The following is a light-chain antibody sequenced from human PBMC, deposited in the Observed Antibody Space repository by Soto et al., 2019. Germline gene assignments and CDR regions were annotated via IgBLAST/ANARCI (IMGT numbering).Light chain of an antibody. CDR3: LRCTHWPRT. CDR1: QSLVYSAGNTP. Sequence: DVVMTQSPLSRPVTLGQPASISCRSSQSLVYSAGNTPLNWFQQRPGQSPRRLIYKVSNRDSGVPASFSGSGSCPEFTIKISRVAAEDVWAYYCLRCTHWPRTFGQGTKVEIK. J-gene: IGKJ1*01. CDR2: KVS. V-gene: IGKV2-30*01.